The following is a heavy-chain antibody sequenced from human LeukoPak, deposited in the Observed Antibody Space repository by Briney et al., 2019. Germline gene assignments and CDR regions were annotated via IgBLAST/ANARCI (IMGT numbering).Heavy chain of an antibody. CDR1: GFTFSSYS. CDR3: ARPHDYGEDWFDP. J-gene: IGHJ5*02. Sequence: GGSLRLSCAASGFTFSSYSMNWVRQAPGKGLEWVSSISSSSSYIYYADSVKGRFTISRDNAKNSLYLQMNSLRAEDTAVYYCARPHDYGEDWFDPWGQGTLVTVSS. CDR2: ISSSSSYI. V-gene: IGHV3-21*01. D-gene: IGHD4-17*01.